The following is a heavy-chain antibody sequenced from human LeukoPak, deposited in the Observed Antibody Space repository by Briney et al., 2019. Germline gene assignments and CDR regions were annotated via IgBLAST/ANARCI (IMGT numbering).Heavy chain of an antibody. J-gene: IGHJ4*02. CDR2: ISGSGGST. CDR1: GFTVSSYA. CDR3: ARDASIAVAGYFDY. D-gene: IGHD6-19*01. V-gene: IGHV3-23*01. Sequence: GGSLRPSCAASGFTVSSYAMSWVRQSPGKGLEWVSAISGSGGSTNYADSVKGRFTISRDNSKNTLYLQMNSLRAEDTAVYYCARDASIAVAGYFDYRGQGTLVTVSS.